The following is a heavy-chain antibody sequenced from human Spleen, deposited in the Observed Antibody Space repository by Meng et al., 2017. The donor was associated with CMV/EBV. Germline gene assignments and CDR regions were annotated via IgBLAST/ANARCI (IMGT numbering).Heavy chain of an antibody. V-gene: IGHV4-34*01. CDR1: GGSFSDYY. Sequence: SETLSLTCAVYGGSFSDYYWNWIRQSPGKGLEWIGEINDGGSTNYNPSLKSRVTISVDTSKNQFSLKLSSVTAADTAVYYCARGRKEATYYFDYWGQGTLVTVSS. CDR2: INDGGST. CDR3: ARGRKEATYYFDY. J-gene: IGHJ4*02. D-gene: IGHD1-26*01.